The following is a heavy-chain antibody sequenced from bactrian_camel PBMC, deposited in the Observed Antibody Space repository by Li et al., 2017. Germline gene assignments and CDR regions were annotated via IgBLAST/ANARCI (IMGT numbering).Heavy chain of an antibody. CDR1: GTTFSSCS. D-gene: IGHD3*01. CDR2: INSNGRT. V-gene: IGHV3S53*01. Sequence: HVQLVESGGGSVQVGGSLRLSCAASGTTFSSCSVAWYRQAPGKEREVISTINSNGRTYYVDSVKGRFTISQEKAKNTVYLQMNSLKPEDTAMYYCAKAYRPHEYCSGFWCSEGHKGHGTQVTVS. J-gene: IGHJ4*01.